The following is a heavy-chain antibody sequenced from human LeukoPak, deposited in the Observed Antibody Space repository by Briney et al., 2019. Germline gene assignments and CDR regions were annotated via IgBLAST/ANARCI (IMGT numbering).Heavy chain of an antibody. D-gene: IGHD2-21*02. Sequence: SETLSLTCAVYGGSFSGYYWGWIRQPPGKGLEWIGSIYYSGSTYYNPSLKSRVTISVDTSKNQFSLKLSSVTAADTAVYYCADAYCGGDCYLAFDIWGQGTMVTVSS. V-gene: IGHV4-34*01. CDR2: IYYSGST. CDR1: GGSFSGYY. CDR3: ADAYCGGDCYLAFDI. J-gene: IGHJ3*02.